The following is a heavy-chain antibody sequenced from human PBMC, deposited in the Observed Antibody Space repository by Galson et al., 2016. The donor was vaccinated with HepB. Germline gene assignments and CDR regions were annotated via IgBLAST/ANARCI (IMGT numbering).Heavy chain of an antibody. V-gene: IGHV4-38-2*01. CDR1: GYSISSGYQ. Sequence: ATLSLTCAVSGYSISSGYQWTWIRQPPGKGLEWIGSIYRSGSTYYNPSLKSRVTISVDTSKNQFSLKLSSVTGADTAVYYCARGSLWYDYWGQGTLVTVSS. J-gene: IGHJ4*02. CDR3: ARGSLWYDY. CDR2: IYRSGST. D-gene: IGHD6-13*01.